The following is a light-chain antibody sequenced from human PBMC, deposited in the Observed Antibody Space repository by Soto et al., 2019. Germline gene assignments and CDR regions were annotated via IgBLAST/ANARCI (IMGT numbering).Light chain of an antibody. CDR2: GAS. Sequence: DIPMTQSPSSLSASVGDTVTITCRASQDIINHLAWYQQRPGKVPNLLIYGASTSHSGVPSRFRGSGSGTHFTLTISSLQPEDVATYYCQNYHLALGTFGQGTRLEIK. J-gene: IGKJ5*01. CDR3: QNYHLALGT. CDR1: QDIINH. V-gene: IGKV1-27*01.